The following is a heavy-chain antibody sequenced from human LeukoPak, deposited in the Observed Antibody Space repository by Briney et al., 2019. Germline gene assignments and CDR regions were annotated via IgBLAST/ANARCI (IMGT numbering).Heavy chain of an antibody. CDR1: GGSISSDSYY. CDR3: ARMGVYGMGYYCDY. Sequence: PSETLSLTCTVSGGSISSDSYYWVWIRQPPGKGLEWIGSIFYNGITYYNPSLKSRVTVSVDTSKNQFSLALRSVAAADTADYYCARMGVYGMGYYCDYWGQGTLVTVSS. D-gene: IGHD3-10*01. CDR2: IFYNGIT. V-gene: IGHV4-39*07. J-gene: IGHJ4*02.